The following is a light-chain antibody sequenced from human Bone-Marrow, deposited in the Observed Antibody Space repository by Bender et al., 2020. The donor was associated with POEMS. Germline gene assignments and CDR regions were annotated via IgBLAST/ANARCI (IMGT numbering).Light chain of an antibody. Sequence: SYELTQPPSVSVSPGQTARITCSGETLSKKYAYWYQQKSAQAPVLVIYEDTRRPSQIPERFSGSSSGTMATLTISGAQVEDEGDYYCYSRDDSAHRLFGGGTKLTVL. CDR3: YSRDDSAHRL. CDR2: EDT. CDR1: TLSKKY. J-gene: IGLJ2*01. V-gene: IGLV3-10*01.